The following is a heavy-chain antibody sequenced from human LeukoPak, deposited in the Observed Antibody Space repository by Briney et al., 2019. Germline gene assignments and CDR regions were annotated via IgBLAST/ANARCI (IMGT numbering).Heavy chain of an antibody. V-gene: IGHV3-74*01. D-gene: IGHD6-19*01. Sequence: GGSLRLSCAASGFTFSNYWMHWVRHAPGKGLVWVSRINTDGSSTGYADSVKGRFTISRDNSKNTLYLQMNSLRAEDTAVYYCAKDSYSSGWYTGYFFDYWGQGTLVTVSS. J-gene: IGHJ4*02. CDR3: AKDSYSSGWYTGYFFDY. CDR1: GFTFSNYW. CDR2: INTDGSST.